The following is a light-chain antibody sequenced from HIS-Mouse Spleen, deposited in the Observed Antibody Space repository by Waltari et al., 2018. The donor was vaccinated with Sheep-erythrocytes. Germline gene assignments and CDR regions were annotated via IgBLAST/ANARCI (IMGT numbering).Light chain of an antibody. Sequence: DIQLTQSPSFLSASVGDRVTITCRASQGISSYLAWYQQKPGKAPKLLIYAASTLQSGVPSRFSGSGSGTEFTRTISSLQPEDFATYYCQQLNSYLTWTFGQGTKVEIK. J-gene: IGKJ1*01. CDR1: QGISSY. V-gene: IGKV1-9*01. CDR3: QQLNSYLTWT. CDR2: AAS.